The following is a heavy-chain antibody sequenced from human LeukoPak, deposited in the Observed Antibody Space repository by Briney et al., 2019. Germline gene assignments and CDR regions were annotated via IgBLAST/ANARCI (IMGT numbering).Heavy chain of an antibody. V-gene: IGHV1-69*13. CDR2: IIPIFGTA. J-gene: IGHJ4*02. CDR1: GYTFISYG. Sequence: SVKVSCKASGYTFISYGISWVRQAPGQGLEWMGGIIPIFGTANYAQKFQGRVTITADESTSTAYMELSSLRSEDTAVYYCARAPRWLQSQTYFDYWGQGTLVTVSS. CDR3: ARAPRWLQSQTYFDY. D-gene: IGHD5-24*01.